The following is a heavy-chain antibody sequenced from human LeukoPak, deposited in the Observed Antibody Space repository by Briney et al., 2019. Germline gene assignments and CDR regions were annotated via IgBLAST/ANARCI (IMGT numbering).Heavy chain of an antibody. Sequence: GRSLRLSCAASGFTFSSYAMHWVRQAPGKGLEWVAVISYDGSNKYYADSVKGRFTISRDNSKNTLYLQMNSLRAEDTAVYYCARDGTFLEWRSNYYYYGMDVWGQGTTVTVSS. CDR1: GFTFSSYA. CDR3: ARDGTFLEWRSNYYYYGMDV. J-gene: IGHJ6*02. D-gene: IGHD3-3*01. V-gene: IGHV3-30-3*01. CDR2: ISYDGSNK.